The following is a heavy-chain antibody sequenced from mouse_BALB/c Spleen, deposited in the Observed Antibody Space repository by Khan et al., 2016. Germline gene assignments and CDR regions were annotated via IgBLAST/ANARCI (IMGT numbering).Heavy chain of an antibody. CDR1: GDSITSGY. CDR2: ISHSGST. CDR3: ARDDGSTYGRGMDY. D-gene: IGHD1-1*01. V-gene: IGHV3-8*02. Sequence: EVQLQESGPSLVKLSQTLSLTCSVTGDSITSGYWNWIRKFPGNKLEYMGYISHSGSTYYNPSLKSRISITRDTSKNQYYLQLNSVTTEDTATYYCARDDGSTYGRGMDYWGQGTSVTVSS. J-gene: IGHJ4*01.